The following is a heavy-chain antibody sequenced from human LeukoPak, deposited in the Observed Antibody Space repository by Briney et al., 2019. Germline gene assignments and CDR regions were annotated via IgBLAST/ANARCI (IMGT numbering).Heavy chain of an antibody. J-gene: IGHJ5*02. CDR2: VIPIFGTA. CDR1: GGTFSSYA. V-gene: IGHV1-69*13. Sequence: ASVKVSCKASGGTFSSYAISWVRQAPAQGLEWMGGVIPIFGTANYAQKCQGRVTITADESTSTAYMELSSLRSEDTAVYYCARVILVGATSSYNWFDPWGQGTLVTVSS. D-gene: IGHD1-26*01. CDR3: ARVILVGATSSYNWFDP.